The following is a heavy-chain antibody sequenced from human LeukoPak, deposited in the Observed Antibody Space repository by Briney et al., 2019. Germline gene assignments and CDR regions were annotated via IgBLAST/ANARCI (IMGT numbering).Heavy chain of an antibody. V-gene: IGHV4-31*03. Sequence: PSETLSLTCNVSGGSISRGGYYWSWIRQHPGKGLEWIGYIYYSGSAYYNPSLKSRLTISVDTSKNQFSLNLSSVTAADTAVYYCARAAVPRAYCGGDCQNWFDPWGQGTLVTVSS. CDR3: ARAAVPRAYCGGDCQNWFDP. J-gene: IGHJ5*02. CDR2: IYYSGSA. CDR1: GGSISRGGYY. D-gene: IGHD2-21*02.